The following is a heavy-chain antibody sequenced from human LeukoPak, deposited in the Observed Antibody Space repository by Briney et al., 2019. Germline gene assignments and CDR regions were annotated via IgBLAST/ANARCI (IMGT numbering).Heavy chain of an antibody. V-gene: IGHV1-2*02. J-gene: IGHJ5*02. CDR2: INPNSGGT. CDR3: AREERGHWFDP. CDR1: GGTFSSYA. D-gene: IGHD3-16*01. Sequence: GASVKVSCKASGGTFSSYAISWVRQAPGQGLEWMGWINPNSGGTNYAQKFQGRVTMTRDTSISTAYMELSRLRSDDTAVYYCAREERGHWFDPWGQGTLVTVSS.